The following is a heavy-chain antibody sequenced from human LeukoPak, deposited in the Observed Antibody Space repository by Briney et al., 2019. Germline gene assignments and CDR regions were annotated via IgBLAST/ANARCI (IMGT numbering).Heavy chain of an antibody. CDR2: IRYDGSNK. CDR1: GFTFSSYG. Sequence: GGSLRLSCTASGFTFSSYGMHWVRQAPGKGLEWVAFIRYDGSNKYYADSVKGRFTISRDNSKNTLYLQMNSLRAEDTAVYYCAKNRNAAGVDAFDIWGQGTMVTVSS. J-gene: IGHJ3*02. D-gene: IGHD6-13*01. CDR3: AKNRNAAGVDAFDI. V-gene: IGHV3-30*02.